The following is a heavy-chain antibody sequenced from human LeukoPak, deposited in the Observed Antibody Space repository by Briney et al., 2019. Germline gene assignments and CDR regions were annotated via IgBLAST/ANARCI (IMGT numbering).Heavy chain of an antibody. J-gene: IGHJ3*02. CDR2: IYYSGST. CDR3: ARFPRSRYDTHAFDI. Sequence: PSETLSLTCTVSGGSISSSSYYWGWIRQPPGKGLEWIGSIYYSGSTYYNPSLKSRVTISVDTSKNQFSLKLSSVTAADTAVYYCARFPRSRYDTHAFDIWGQGTMVTVSS. CDR1: GGSISSSSYY. D-gene: IGHD3-22*01. V-gene: IGHV4-39*07.